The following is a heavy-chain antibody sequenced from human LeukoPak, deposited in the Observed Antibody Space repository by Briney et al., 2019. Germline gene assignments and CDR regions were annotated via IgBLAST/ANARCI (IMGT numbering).Heavy chain of an antibody. Sequence: GGSLRLSCAASGFTVSSNYMSWVRQAPGKGLEWVSVIYSGGSTYYADSVKGRFTISRDNSKNTLYLQMNSLRAEDTAVYYCARVGGITGTTRWFDPWGQGTLVTVSS. CDR1: GFTVSSNY. J-gene: IGHJ5*02. V-gene: IGHV3-53*01. D-gene: IGHD1-7*01. CDR2: IYSGGST. CDR3: ARVGGITGTTRWFDP.